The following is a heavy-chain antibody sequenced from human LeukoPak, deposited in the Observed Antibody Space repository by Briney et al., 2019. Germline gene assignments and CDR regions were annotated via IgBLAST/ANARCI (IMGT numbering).Heavy chain of an antibody. CDR3: ARDPACDH. CDR2: ISSSGRTI. CDR1: GFTFSSYE. V-gene: IGHV3-48*03. Sequence: GGSLRLSCAASGFTFSSYEMNWVRQAPGKGLEWVSYISSSGRTIYYADSVKGRFTISRDNAKNSLYLQMNSLRAEDTAVYYCARDPACDHWGQGTLVTVSS. J-gene: IGHJ4*02.